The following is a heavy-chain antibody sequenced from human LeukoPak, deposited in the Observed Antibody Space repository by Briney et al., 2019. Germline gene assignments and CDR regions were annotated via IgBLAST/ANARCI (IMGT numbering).Heavy chain of an antibody. Sequence: TLSLTCTVSGGSLSSGKYHWTWIRQPAGKRLEWIGRIYASGSTNYNPSLKSRVTISVDTSKNQFSLNLSSVTAADTAVYYCAKTPTYYYDSSPLWGQGTLVTVSS. CDR1: GGSLSSGKYH. CDR2: IYASGST. J-gene: IGHJ4*02. D-gene: IGHD3-22*01. V-gene: IGHV4-61*02. CDR3: AKTPTYYYDSSPL.